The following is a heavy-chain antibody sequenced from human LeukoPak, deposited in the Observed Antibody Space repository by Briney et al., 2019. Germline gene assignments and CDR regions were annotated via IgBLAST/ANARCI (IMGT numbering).Heavy chain of an antibody. CDR3: ARDPGWFDP. CDR2: IIPILGIA. J-gene: IGHJ5*02. Sequence: SVKVSCKASGFTFTSYDINWVRQAPGQGLEWMGRIIPILGIANYAQKFQGRVTITADKSTSTAYMELSSLRSEDTAVYYCARDPGWFDPWGQGTLVTVSS. V-gene: IGHV1-69*04. CDR1: GFTFTSYD.